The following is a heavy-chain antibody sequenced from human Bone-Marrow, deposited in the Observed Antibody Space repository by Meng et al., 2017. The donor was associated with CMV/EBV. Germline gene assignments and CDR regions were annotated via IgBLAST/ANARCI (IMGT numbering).Heavy chain of an antibody. Sequence: GESLKISCVASGFTFSGYGMHWVRQAPGKGLEWVAFIRYDGSNKYYIDSVKGRFTISRDNSKNTLYLQMNSLGAEDTAVYYCAKDKGSGWHLPFDYWGQGTLVAVSS. D-gene: IGHD6-19*01. CDR3: AKDKGSGWHLPFDY. CDR2: IRYDGSNK. J-gene: IGHJ4*02. CDR1: GFTFSGYG. V-gene: IGHV3-30*02.